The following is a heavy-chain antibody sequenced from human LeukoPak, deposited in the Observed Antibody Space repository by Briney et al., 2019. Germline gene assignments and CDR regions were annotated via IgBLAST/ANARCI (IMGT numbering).Heavy chain of an antibody. V-gene: IGHV1-2*02. CDR2: INPNTGGT. CDR3: ARGLRGSPAFDY. D-gene: IGHD2-2*01. CDR1: GYTFTGYH. Sequence: GASVKVSCKTSGYTFTGYHMHWVRQAPGQGLEWMGRINPNTGGTKFAQRFQGRVTMTMDTSISTAYMELSRLRSDDTAVYYCARGLRGSPAFDYWGQGTLVTVSS. J-gene: IGHJ4*02.